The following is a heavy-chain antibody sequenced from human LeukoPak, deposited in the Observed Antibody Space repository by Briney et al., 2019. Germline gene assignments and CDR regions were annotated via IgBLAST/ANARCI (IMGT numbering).Heavy chain of an antibody. J-gene: IGHJ4*02. CDR3: ARAPNWGFSD. CDR2: MNPNSGNT. CDR1: GGTFSSYA. Sequence: ASVKVSCKASGGTFSSYAINWVRQATGQGLEWMGWMNPNSGNTGYAQKFQGRVTMTRNTSISTAYMELSSLRSEDTAVYYCARAPNWGFSDWGQGTLVTVSS. D-gene: IGHD7-27*01. V-gene: IGHV1-8*02.